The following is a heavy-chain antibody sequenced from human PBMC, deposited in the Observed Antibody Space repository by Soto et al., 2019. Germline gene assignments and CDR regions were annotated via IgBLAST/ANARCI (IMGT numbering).Heavy chain of an antibody. CDR2: IIPILGIA. J-gene: IGHJ4*02. Sequence: SVKVSCKASGGTFSSYTISWVRQAPGQGLEWMGRIIPILGIANYAQKFQGRVTITADKSTSTAYMELSSLRSEDTAVYYCARSGGFGELLLTNYFDYWGQGTLVTVSS. CDR1: GGTFSSYT. D-gene: IGHD3-10*01. V-gene: IGHV1-69*02. CDR3: ARSGGFGELLLTNYFDY.